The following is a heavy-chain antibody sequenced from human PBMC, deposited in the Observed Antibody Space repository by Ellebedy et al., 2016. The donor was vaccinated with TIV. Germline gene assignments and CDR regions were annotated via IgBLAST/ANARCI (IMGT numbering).Heavy chain of an antibody. CDR2: IKSKTDGGTT. CDR1: GFTFSNAW. V-gene: IGHV3-15*01. J-gene: IGHJ4*02. D-gene: IGHD3-10*01. Sequence: GGSLRLXCAASGFTFSNAWMSWVRQAPGKGLEWVGRIKSKTDGGTTDYAAPVKGRFTISRDDSKNTLYLQMNSLKTEDTAVYYCTSLLWFGELHFYWGQGTLVTVSS. CDR3: TSLLWFGELHFY.